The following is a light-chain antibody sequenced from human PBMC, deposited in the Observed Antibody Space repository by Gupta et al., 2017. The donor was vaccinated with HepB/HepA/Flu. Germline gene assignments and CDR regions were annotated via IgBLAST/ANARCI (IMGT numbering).Light chain of an antibody. J-gene: IGKJ5*01. V-gene: IGKV1-39*01. CDR3: QQSYRTPPIT. CDR2: GSS. Sequence: DIQVTQSPFSLSASVGDRVTITCRASQNINSKLNWHQKQPGKAPKLLIYGSSSLQNGVPSRFSGGGFGTEVTLTISSRQPEDFATYYCQQSYRTPPITFGQGTRLDIK. CDR1: QNINSK.